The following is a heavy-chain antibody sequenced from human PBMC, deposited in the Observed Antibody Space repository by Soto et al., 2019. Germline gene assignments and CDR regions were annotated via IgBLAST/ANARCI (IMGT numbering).Heavy chain of an antibody. J-gene: IGHJ4*02. V-gene: IGHV3-53*01. CDR3: ATVPANRVCGLFLAF. D-gene: IGHD6-25*01. CDR2: IYSGGST. Sequence: GKGRGWVAVIYSGGSTFSADAVKGRFTISTDNAKNTLYLQMNRLRAGETAVYFCATVPANRVCGLFLAFWVKGT.